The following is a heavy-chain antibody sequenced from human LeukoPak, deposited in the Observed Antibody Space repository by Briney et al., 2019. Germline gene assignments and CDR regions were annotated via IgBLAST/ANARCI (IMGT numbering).Heavy chain of an antibody. CDR1: GGSISSSSYY. CDR3: ARLPNDDSSGCFDY. D-gene: IGHD3-22*01. CDR2: IYYSGST. V-gene: IGHV4-39*01. Sequence: SETLSLTCTVSGGSISSSSYYWGWIRQPPGKGLEWIGSIYYSGSTYYNPSLKSRVTISVDTSKNQFSLKLSSVTAADTAVYYWARLPNDDSSGCFDYWGQETLVTVSS. J-gene: IGHJ4*02.